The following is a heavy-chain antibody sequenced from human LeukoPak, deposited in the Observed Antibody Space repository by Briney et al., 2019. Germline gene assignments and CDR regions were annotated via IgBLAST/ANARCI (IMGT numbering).Heavy chain of an antibody. CDR1: GFSFSRYW. D-gene: IGHD3-22*01. V-gene: IGHV3-7*03. CDR2: IKPDGSEI. CDR3: AKRSSTSSGYFDL. Sequence: GGSLRLSCAASGFSFSRYWMSWFRQAPVKGLEWVANIKPDGSEIYYVDSVKGRFTISRDNAKNAVYLHMNSLRAEDTAVYYCAKRSSTSSGYFDLWGRGTLVTVSS. J-gene: IGHJ4*02.